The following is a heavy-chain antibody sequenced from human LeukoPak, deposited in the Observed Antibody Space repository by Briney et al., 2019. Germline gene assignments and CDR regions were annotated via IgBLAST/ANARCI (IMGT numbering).Heavy chain of an antibody. D-gene: IGHD2/OR15-2a*01. CDR2: IYYSGST. CDR3: ARQENFDTVDY. Sequence: SETLSLTCTVSGGSISSSSYYWGWIRQPPGKGLEWIGSIYYSGSTYYNPSLKSRVTISVDTSKNQFSLKLSSVTAADTAVYYCARQENFDTVDYWGQGTLVTVSS. J-gene: IGHJ4*02. CDR1: GGSISSSSYY. V-gene: IGHV4-39*07.